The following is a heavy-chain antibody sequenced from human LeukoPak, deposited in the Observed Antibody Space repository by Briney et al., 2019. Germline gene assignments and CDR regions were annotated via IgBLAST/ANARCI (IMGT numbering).Heavy chain of an antibody. CDR1: GFTFSSYW. Sequence: GGSLRLSCAASGFTFSSYWMHWVRQAPGKGLVWVSRINSDGSSTSYADSVKGRFTISRDNAKNMLYLQMNSLRAEDTAVYYCARHTYYYGSGSYYSDGWFDPWGQGTLVTVSS. CDR2: INSDGSST. CDR3: ARHTYYYGSGSYYSDGWFDP. J-gene: IGHJ5*02. V-gene: IGHV3-74*01. D-gene: IGHD3-10*01.